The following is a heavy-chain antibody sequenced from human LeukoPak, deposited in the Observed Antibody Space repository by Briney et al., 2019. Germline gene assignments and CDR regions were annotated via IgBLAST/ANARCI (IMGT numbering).Heavy chain of an antibody. V-gene: IGHV4-39*01. J-gene: IGHJ4*02. CDR2: IYYSGST. CDR1: GGSISSSSYY. Sequence: SETLSLTCTVSGGSISSSSYYWGWIRQPPGKGLEWIGSIYYSGSTYYNPSLKSRVTISVDTSKNQFSLKLSSVTAADTAVYCCATSIQLWLNWGQGTLVTVSS. D-gene: IGHD5-18*01. CDR3: ATSIQLWLN.